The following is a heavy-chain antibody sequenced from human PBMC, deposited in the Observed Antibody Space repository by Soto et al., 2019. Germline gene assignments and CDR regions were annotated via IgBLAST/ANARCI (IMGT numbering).Heavy chain of an antibody. Sequence: PGGSLRLACASSVFTFSDAWLNWVRQVPGKGLEWVGLVKSKANGVTIHYAEPVKGRFTISRDDSKNTLYVQMNSLKIDDTAVYYCTSEVSGSHVYWGQGAMVTVSS. CDR3: TSEVSGSHVY. CDR2: VKSKANGVTI. CDR1: VFTFSDAW. D-gene: IGHD1-26*01. J-gene: IGHJ4*02. V-gene: IGHV3-15*01.